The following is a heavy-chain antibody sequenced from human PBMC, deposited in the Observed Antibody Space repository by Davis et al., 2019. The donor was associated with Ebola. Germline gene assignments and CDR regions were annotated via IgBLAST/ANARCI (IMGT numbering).Heavy chain of an antibody. V-gene: IGHV3-33*01. CDR2: IWYDGSNK. CDR1: GFTFSSYG. CDR3: RHYYYYYYGMDV. Sequence: GESLKISCAASGFTFSSYGMHWVRQAPGKGLEWVAVIWYDGSNKYYADSVKGRFTISRDNSKNTLYLQMNSLRAEDTAVYYCRHYYYYYYGMDVWGQGTTVTVSS. J-gene: IGHJ6*02.